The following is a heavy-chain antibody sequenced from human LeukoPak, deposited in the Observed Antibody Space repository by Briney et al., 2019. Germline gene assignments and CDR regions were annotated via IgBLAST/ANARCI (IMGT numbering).Heavy chain of an antibody. CDR1: GHTFTKYL. D-gene: IGHD2-21*01. V-gene: IGHV1-46*01. CDR2: INPQGDIT. Sequence: ASVKVSCKTSGHTFTKYLIHWVRQAPGQGLEWMGTINPQGDITNYAQRFQGRITLTGDTSTSTVYMELSSLTSEDTAVYYCARPSYCVADNCGYWLDPWGPGTLVTVSS. CDR3: ARPSYCVADNCGYWLDP. J-gene: IGHJ5*02.